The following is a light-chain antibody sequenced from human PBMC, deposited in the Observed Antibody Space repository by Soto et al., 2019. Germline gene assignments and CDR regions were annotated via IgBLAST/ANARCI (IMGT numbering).Light chain of an antibody. V-gene: IGKV1-39*01. CDR1: QSISSY. CDR2: AAT. CDR3: QQSYSNPRT. Sequence: DIQMTQSPSSLSASVGDRVTITCRASQSISSYLNWYQHKPGKAPNLLIYAATTLQSGVPSRFSGSGSGTDFTLTISSLQPEDFATYYCQQSYSNPRTFGQGTKVYIK. J-gene: IGKJ1*01.